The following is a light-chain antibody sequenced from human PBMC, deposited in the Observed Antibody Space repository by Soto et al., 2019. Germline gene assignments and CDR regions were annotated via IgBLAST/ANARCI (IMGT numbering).Light chain of an antibody. CDR2: EVS. CDR1: SSDVGAYNS. V-gene: IGLV2-14*01. CDR3: SSYTTSATLV. Sequence: QSALAQPASVSGSPGQSVTISCTGTSSDVGAYNSVSWYQQHPDKAPQLMIYEVSHRPSGVSHRFSASKSGNTASLTISGLQTDDEADYYCSSYTTSATLVFGGGTKLTVL. J-gene: IGLJ3*02.